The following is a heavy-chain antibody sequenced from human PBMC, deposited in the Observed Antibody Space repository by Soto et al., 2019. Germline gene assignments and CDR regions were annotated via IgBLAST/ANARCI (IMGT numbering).Heavy chain of an antibody. CDR1: GFTFSSYG. CDR3: ARELIAAAATWSGMDV. V-gene: IGHV3-33*01. Sequence: GGSLRLSCAASGFTFSSYGMHWVRQAPGKGLEWVAVIWYDGSNKYYADSVKGRFTISRDNSKNTLYLQMNSLRAEDTAVYYCARELIAAAATWSGMDVWGQGTTVTVSS. D-gene: IGHD6-13*01. CDR2: IWYDGSNK. J-gene: IGHJ6*02.